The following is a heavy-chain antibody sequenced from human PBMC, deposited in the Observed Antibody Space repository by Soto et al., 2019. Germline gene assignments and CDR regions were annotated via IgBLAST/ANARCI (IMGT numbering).Heavy chain of an antibody. J-gene: IGHJ3*02. V-gene: IGHV1-18*01. CDR1: GYTFTSYG. CDR3: ARTRGTMVRGVIVHDAFDI. D-gene: IGHD3-10*01. CDR2: ISAYNGNT. Sequence: GASVKVSCKASGYTFTSYGISWVRQAPGQGLEWMGWISAYNGNTNYAQKLQGRVTMTTDTSTSTAYMELRSLRSDDTAVYYCARTRGTMVRGVIVHDAFDIWGQGTMVTVS.